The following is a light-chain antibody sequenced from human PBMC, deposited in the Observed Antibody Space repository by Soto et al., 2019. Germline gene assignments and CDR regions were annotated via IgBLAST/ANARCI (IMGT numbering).Light chain of an antibody. CDR3: LKDHTSPLT. CDR1: QGLSSY. J-gene: IGKJ1*01. CDR2: SES. V-gene: IGKV1-6*01. Sequence: QLTQSPSFLSASVGDSVTITCRASQGLSSYLAWYQQKPGKAPNILIYSESSLQSGVPYRLSGSGSGTDFTLTISRLQPEDFATYFCLKDHTSPLTXGLGTKVDIK.